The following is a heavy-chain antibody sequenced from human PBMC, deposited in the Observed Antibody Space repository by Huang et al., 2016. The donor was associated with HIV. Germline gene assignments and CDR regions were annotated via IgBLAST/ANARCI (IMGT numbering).Heavy chain of an antibody. D-gene: IGHD3-22*01. Sequence: QLQLQGSGPGLAKPSETLSLTCTVSGGPITSSSYYWGWIRQPPGKGLEWVGSIYYSGSTGYNPSRKSRVTVSVDTSKNQFSLKLSSVTAADTAVYNCARHFSYYDSSGYTPWDAFDIWGQGTMVTVSS. J-gene: IGHJ3*02. CDR1: GGPITSSSYY. CDR3: ARHFSYYDSSGYTPWDAFDI. CDR2: IYYSGST. V-gene: IGHV4-39*01.